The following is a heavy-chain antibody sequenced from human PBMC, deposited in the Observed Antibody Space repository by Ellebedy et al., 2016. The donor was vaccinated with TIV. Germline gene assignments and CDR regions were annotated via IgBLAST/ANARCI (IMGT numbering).Heavy chain of an antibody. D-gene: IGHD1-26*01. CDR2: IKYDGSDK. Sequence: GGSLRLSCAASGFTFSSYWMSWVRQAPGKGLEWVANIKYDGSDKYYVDSVKGRFTMSRDNAKNSLYLQMNSLRAEDTAVYYCARERVGAFLYWGQGTLVTVSS. CDR3: ARERVGAFLY. J-gene: IGHJ4*02. CDR1: GFTFSSYW. V-gene: IGHV3-7*03.